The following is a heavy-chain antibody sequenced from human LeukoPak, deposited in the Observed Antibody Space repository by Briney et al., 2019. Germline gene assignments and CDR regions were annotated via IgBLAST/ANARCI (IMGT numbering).Heavy chain of an antibody. CDR1: GGTFSSYA. D-gene: IGHD2-2*01. Sequence: SVKVSCKASGGTFSSYAISWVRQAPGQGLEWMGGIIPIFGTANYAQKFQGRVTITTDESTSTAYMELSSLRSEDTAAYYCASRSLVVPAAIQRGYYYYYMDVWGKGTTVTVSS. CDR3: ASRSLVVPAAIQRGYYYYYMDV. CDR2: IIPIFGTA. V-gene: IGHV1-69*05. J-gene: IGHJ6*03.